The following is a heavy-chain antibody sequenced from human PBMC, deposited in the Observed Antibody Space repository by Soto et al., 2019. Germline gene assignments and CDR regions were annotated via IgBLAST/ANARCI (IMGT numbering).Heavy chain of an antibody. Sequence: QVQLQESGPGLVKPSQTLSLTCTVSGGSISSGDYYWSWIRQPPGKGLEWIGYIYYSGSTYYNPSLKGRGNISGDTSKNQFSLKLSSVTAADTAVYYCARGDFLAALHGMDVWGQGTTVTVSS. CDR2: IYYSGST. V-gene: IGHV4-30-4*01. CDR1: GGSISSGDYY. CDR3: ARGDFLAALHGMDV. D-gene: IGHD6-6*01. J-gene: IGHJ6*02.